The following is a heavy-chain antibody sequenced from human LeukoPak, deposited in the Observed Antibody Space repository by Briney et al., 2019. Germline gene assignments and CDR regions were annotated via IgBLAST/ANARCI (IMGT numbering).Heavy chain of an antibody. CDR1: GFTFSSYS. CDR3: ARAGYSSSWYVDY. Sequence: PGGSLRLSCAASGFTFSSYSMHWVRQAPGKGLEWVAVIWYDGSNKYYADSVKGRFTISRDNSKNTLYLQMNSLRAEDTAVYYCARAGYSSSWYVDYWGQGTLVTVSS. V-gene: IGHV3-33*08. D-gene: IGHD6-13*01. J-gene: IGHJ4*02. CDR2: IWYDGSNK.